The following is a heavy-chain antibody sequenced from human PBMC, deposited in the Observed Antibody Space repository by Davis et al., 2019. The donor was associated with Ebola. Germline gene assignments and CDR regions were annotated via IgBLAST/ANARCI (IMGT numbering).Heavy chain of an antibody. V-gene: IGHV1-18*01. CDR2: ISAYNGNT. D-gene: IGHD3-16*02. CDR1: GYTFTSYG. Sequence: ASVKVSCKASGYTFTSYGISWVRQAPGQGLEWMGWISAYNGNTNYAQKLLGRVTMTTDTSTSTVYMELRSLRSDDTAVYYCARLSPDYYYGMDVWGQGTTVTVSS. J-gene: IGHJ6*02. CDR3: ARLSPDYYYGMDV.